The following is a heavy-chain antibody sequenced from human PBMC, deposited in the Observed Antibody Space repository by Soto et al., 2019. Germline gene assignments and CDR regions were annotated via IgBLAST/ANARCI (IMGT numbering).Heavy chain of an antibody. V-gene: IGHV1-46*01. CDR1: GYSFTTFF. Sequence: QVHLVQSGAEVKKPGASVKISCKASGYSFTTFFIHWVRQAPGQGLEWIGMINPSGAVTAYAQRLQGRVTGTREPVPSTLLKGLRSLKSEDTGLDYWAGGDYYSRGYFQGLCYWGQGTLITVSS. J-gene: IGHJ4*02. D-gene: IGHD3-22*01. CDR2: INPSGAVT. CDR3: AGGDYYSRGYFQGLCY.